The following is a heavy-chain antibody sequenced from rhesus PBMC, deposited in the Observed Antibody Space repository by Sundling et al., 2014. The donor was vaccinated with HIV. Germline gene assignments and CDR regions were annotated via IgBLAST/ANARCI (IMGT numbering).Heavy chain of an antibody. J-gene: IGHJ4*01. CDR3: TRDQDRGPLGDYFDSGYFLSPFDY. Sequence: EVQLVESGGGLVQPGGSLRLSCAASGFTFSDHYMYWVRQAPGKGLEWVGFIRSKAYGGTAEYAASVKGRFTISRDDSKSIAYLQMNSLKTEDTAVYYCTRDQDRGPLGDYFDSGYFLSPFDYWGQGVPVTVSS. CDR2: IRSKAYGGTA. D-gene: IGHD3-28*01. V-gene: IGHV3-184*01. CDR1: GFTFSDHY.